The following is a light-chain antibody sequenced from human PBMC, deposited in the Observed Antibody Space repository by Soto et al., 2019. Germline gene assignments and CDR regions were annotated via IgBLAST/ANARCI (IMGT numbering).Light chain of an antibody. J-gene: IGLJ2*01. CDR2: EVT. V-gene: IGLV2-14*01. CDR3: SSYTTTTTQV. Sequence: QSVLTQPASVSGSPGQSITISCTGTGSDVGAYNYVSWYQHRPGKAPQLMISEVTKRPSVVSDRFSGPKSGNTASLTTSGLQAEDEADYYCSSYTTTTTQVFGGGTQLTVL. CDR1: GSDVGAYNY.